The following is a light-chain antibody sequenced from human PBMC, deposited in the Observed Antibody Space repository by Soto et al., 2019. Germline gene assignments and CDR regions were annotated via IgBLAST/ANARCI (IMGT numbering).Light chain of an antibody. Sequence: QSVLTQPPSASGSPGQSVTISCTGTSSDVGDYNYVSWYQQHPGKAPKLMIYEVSKRPSGVPDRFSGSKSGNTASLTVSGLQAEDEADYYCSLYVGNNNLVFGGGTKVTFL. CDR1: SSDVGDYNY. CDR3: SLYVGNNNLV. CDR2: EVS. J-gene: IGLJ2*01. V-gene: IGLV2-8*01.